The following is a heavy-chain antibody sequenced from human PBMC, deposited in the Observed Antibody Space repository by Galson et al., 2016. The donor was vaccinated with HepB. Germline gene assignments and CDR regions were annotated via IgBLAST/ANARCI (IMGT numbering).Heavy chain of an antibody. CDR1: GSNFPQYW. J-gene: IGHJ4*02. D-gene: IGHD1-7*01. Sequence: QSGAEVKKPGESLKISCNASGSNFPQYWIGWVRQMPGKGLEWMGIIYSGDSDTRYSPSFQGQVTISADKSISTAYMQWSSLKASDTAMYYCARLKPPQTRAATIVLDYWGQGTLVTVSS. V-gene: IGHV5-51*03. CDR2: IYSGDSDT. CDR3: ARLKPPQTRAATIVLDY.